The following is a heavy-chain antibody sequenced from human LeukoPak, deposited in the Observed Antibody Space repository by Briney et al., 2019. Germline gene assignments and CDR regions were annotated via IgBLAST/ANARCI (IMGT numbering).Heavy chain of an antibody. CDR1: GGSISSRAYY. Sequence: SQTLSLTCTVSGGSISSRAYYWSWIRQHPGKGPEWIGYNYYSGSTYYNPSLKSRVIISLNTSKTQFSLKLSSVTAADTAVYYCARADGTIYYFDSWGQGTVVTVSS. J-gene: IGHJ4*02. V-gene: IGHV4-31*03. D-gene: IGHD5-24*01. CDR3: ARADGTIYYFDS. CDR2: NYYSGST.